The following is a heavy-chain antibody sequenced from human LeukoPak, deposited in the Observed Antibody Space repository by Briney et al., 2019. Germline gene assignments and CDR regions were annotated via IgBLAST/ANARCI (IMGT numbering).Heavy chain of an antibody. V-gene: IGHV4-59*01. D-gene: IGHD3-10*01. CDR3: ARDAYGSGSYLSAFDI. CDR2: IYYSGST. Sequence: SETLSLTCTGYGGSINNYYWSWIRQRPGKGLEWMGYIYYSGSTNYHPSLKSRVTISLEKSKNQFSLKLSSVTAADTAVYYCARDAYGSGSYLSAFDIWGQGTMVTVSS. CDR1: GGSINNYY. J-gene: IGHJ3*02.